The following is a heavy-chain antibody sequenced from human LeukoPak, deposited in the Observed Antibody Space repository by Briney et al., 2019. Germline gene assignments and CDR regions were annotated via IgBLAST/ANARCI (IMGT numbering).Heavy chain of an antibody. J-gene: IGHJ4*02. CDR3: ARSHNYGLDY. V-gene: IGHV1-46*01. Sequence: ASVKVSCKASGYSFTTYYLHWVRQAPGQGLEWMGIINPSGGSTTYAQKFQGRVTMTRDMSTSAVYMELSSLRSEDTAIYYCARSHNYGLDYWGQGTLVTVSS. D-gene: IGHD5-18*01. CDR1: GYSFTTYY. CDR2: INPSGGST.